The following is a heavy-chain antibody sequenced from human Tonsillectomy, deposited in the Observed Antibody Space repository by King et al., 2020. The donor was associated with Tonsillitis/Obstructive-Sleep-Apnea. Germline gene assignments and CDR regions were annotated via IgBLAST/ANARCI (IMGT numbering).Heavy chain of an antibody. Sequence: QLVQSGAEVKKPGSSVKVSCKASGGTFSSYAISWVRQAPGQGLEWMGGIIPIFGTANYAQEFQGRVTITADESTSTAYLELSSLRSEDTAVYYCARDYTMGGGVPNWGQGTLVTVSS. CDR2: IIPIFGTA. D-gene: IGHD3-10*01. V-gene: IGHV1-69*12. J-gene: IGHJ4*02. CDR3: ARDYTMGGGVPN. CDR1: GGTFSSYA.